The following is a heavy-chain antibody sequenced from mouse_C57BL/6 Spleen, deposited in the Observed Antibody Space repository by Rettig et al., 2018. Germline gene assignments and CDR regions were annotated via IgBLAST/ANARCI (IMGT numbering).Heavy chain of an antibody. CDR2: IYTDTGEP. Sequence: GMIYTDTGEPTYAEEFKGRFAFSLETSASTAYLQINNLKNEDTATYFCVRNYGSSSYAMDYWGQGTSVTVSS. V-gene: IGHV9-1*01. CDR3: VRNYGSSSYAMDY. D-gene: IGHD1-1*01. J-gene: IGHJ4*01.